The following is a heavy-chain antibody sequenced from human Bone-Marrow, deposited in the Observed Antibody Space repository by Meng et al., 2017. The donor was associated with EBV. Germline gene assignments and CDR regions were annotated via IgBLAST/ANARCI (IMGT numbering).Heavy chain of an antibody. J-gene: IGHJ4*02. CDR2: INHSGST. CDR3: ARGDYGSGSYYSHVGVVY. V-gene: IGHV4-34*01. Sequence: QVHVQQWGAGLLTPLEALSLTCAAFGRSFSGYYWNWISQPPGKGLEWIGEINHSGSTNYNPSLKSRVTISVDTSKNQFSLKLSSVTAADTAVYYCARGDYGSGSYYSHVGVVYWGQGTLVTVSS. CDR1: GRSFSGYY. D-gene: IGHD3-10*01.